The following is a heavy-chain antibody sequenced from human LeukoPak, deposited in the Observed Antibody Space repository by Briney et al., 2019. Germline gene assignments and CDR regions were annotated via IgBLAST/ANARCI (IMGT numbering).Heavy chain of an antibody. CDR3: TLPWGSGSYYDY. Sequence: GGSLRLSCAASGFTFSNAWLNWVRQAPGKGLAWVGHIKSKTDGGTTDYAAPVKGRFTISRDDSKNTLFLQMNSLKTEDTAVYYCTLPWGSGSYYDYWGQGTLVTVSS. CDR2: IKSKTDGGTT. V-gene: IGHV3-15*01. J-gene: IGHJ4*02. D-gene: IGHD3-10*01. CDR1: GFTFSNAW.